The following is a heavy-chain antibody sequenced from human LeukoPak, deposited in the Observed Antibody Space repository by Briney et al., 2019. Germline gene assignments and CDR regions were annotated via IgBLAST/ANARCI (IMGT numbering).Heavy chain of an antibody. CDR1: GFSLSTPGMC. V-gene: IGHV2-70*11. Sequence: SGPALVKPTQTLTLTCTFSGFSLSTPGMCVSWIRKPPGKALEWLARIDWDDDTYYSKSLKTRLTISKDTSKNQVVLTMTNMDPVDTATYYCARTQYSTGWSGRYYYYMDVWGKGTTVTVSS. CDR3: ARTQYSTGWSGRYYYYMDV. J-gene: IGHJ6*03. CDR2: IDWDDDT. D-gene: IGHD6-19*01.